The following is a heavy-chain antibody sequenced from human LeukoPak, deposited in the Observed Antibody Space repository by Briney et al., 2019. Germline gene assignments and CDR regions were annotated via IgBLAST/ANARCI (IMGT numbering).Heavy chain of an antibody. CDR1: GGSISSYY. CDR3: ARICSGGSCYSPYRPSDAFDI. D-gene: IGHD2-15*01. Sequence: SETLSLTCTVSGGSISSYYWSWIRQPPGKGLEWIGYIYYSGSTNYNPSLKSRVTISVDTSKNQFSLKLSSVTAADTAVYYCARICSGGSCYSPYRPSDAFDIWGQGTMVTVSS. J-gene: IGHJ3*02. V-gene: IGHV4-59*12. CDR2: IYYSGST.